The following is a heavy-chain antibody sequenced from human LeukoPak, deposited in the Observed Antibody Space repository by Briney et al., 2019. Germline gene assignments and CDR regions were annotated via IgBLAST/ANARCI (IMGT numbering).Heavy chain of an antibody. CDR3: AKDMRGVGAFDI. CDR2: ISYDGSNK. D-gene: IGHD3-10*01. V-gene: IGHV3-30*18. Sequence: GRSLRLSCAASGFTFSSYGMHWVRQAPGKGLEWVAVISYDGSNKYYADSVKGRFTISRDNSKNTLYLQMNSLRAEDTAVHYCAKDMRGVGAFDIWGQGTMVTVSS. J-gene: IGHJ3*02. CDR1: GFTFSSYG.